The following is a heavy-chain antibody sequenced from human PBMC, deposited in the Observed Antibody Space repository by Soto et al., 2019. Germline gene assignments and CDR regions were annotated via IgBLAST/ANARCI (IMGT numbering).Heavy chain of an antibody. V-gene: IGHV1-18*01. Sequence: ASVTVSCKASGYTFTSYGIIWVRQAPGQGLEWMGWISAYNGNTNYAQKLQGRVTMTTDTSTSTAYMELRSLRSDDTAVYYCERLYGDYVSSNFDYWGQGTLVTVSS. CDR2: ISAYNGNT. J-gene: IGHJ4*02. CDR1: GYTFTSYG. CDR3: ERLYGDYVSSNFDY. D-gene: IGHD4-17*01.